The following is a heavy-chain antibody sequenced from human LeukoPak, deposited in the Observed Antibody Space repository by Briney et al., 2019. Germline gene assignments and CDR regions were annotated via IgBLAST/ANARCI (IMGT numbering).Heavy chain of an antibody. Sequence: SETLSLACTVSGGSISSSSYYWGWIRQPPGKGLEWIGSIDYSGSTYHNPSLKSRVTISVDTSKNQFSLKVSSVTAADTAVYYCARHLRKNYNFWSGYLNWFDPWGQGTLVTVSS. CDR2: IDYSGST. D-gene: IGHD3-3*01. J-gene: IGHJ5*02. CDR1: GGSISSSSYY. CDR3: ARHLRKNYNFWSGYLNWFDP. V-gene: IGHV4-39*01.